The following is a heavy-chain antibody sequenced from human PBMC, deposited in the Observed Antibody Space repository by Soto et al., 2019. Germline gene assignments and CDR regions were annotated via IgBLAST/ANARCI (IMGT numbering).Heavy chain of an antibody. CDR1: GFTFSDHY. CDR2: TRNKANSYTT. J-gene: IGHJ6*02. CDR3: ARVMVRGVSPYYYYYYGMDV. Sequence: GGSLRLSCAASGFTFSDHYMDWVRQAPGKGLEWVGRTRNKANSYTTEYAASVKGRFTISSDDSKNSLYLQMNSLKTEDTAVYYCARVMVRGVSPYYYYYYGMDVWGQGTTVTVSS. D-gene: IGHD3-10*01. V-gene: IGHV3-72*01.